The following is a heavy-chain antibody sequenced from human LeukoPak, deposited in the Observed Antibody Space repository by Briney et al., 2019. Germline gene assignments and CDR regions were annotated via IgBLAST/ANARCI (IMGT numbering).Heavy chain of an antibody. V-gene: IGHV4-59*08. D-gene: IGHD1/OR15-1a*01. J-gene: IGHJ4*02. CDR1: GGSISSYY. Sequence: SETLSLTCTVSGGSISSYYWSWIRQPPGKGLEWIGYIYYSGSTNYNPSLESRVTISVDTSKNQFSLKLSSVTAADTAVYYCARLINWDKSYYFDYWGQGTLVTVSS. CDR2: IYYSGST. CDR3: ARLINWDKSYYFDY.